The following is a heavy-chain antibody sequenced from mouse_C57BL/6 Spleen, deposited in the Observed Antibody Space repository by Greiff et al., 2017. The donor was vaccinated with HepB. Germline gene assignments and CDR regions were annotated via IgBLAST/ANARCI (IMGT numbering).Heavy chain of an antibody. CDR2: ISDGGSYT. CDR3: AREDYYGSSPPYWYFDV. V-gene: IGHV5-4*01. J-gene: IGHJ1*03. CDR1: GFTFSSYA. D-gene: IGHD1-1*01. Sequence: EVRLVESGGGLVKPGGSLKLSCAASGFTFSSYAMSWVRQTPEKRLEWVATISDGGSYTYYPDNVKGRFTISRDNAKNNLYLQMSHLKSEDTAMYYCAREDYYGSSPPYWYFDVWGTGTTVTVSS.